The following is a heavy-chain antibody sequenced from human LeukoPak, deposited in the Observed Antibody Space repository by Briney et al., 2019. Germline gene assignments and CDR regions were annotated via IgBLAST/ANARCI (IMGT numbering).Heavy chain of an antibody. CDR1: GGSISSYY. D-gene: IGHD3-22*01. Sequence: SETLSLTCTVSGGSISSYYWSWIRQPPGKGLEWIGYIYYSGSTNYNPSLKSRVTMSVDTSKNQFSLKLSSVTAADTAVYYCARDDHDSSGYYYYYYGMDVWGQGTTVTVSS. CDR3: ARDDHDSSGYYYYYYGMDV. J-gene: IGHJ6*02. V-gene: IGHV4-59*12. CDR2: IYYSGST.